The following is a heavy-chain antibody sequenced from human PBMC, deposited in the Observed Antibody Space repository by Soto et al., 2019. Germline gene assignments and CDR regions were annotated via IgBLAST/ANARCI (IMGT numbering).Heavy chain of an antibody. Sequence: PGGSLRLSCAASEFRFSDYYMSWIRQAPGKGLEWVSYIRSSGSTTYYADSVKGRFTISRDNAKNSLYLQMNSLRAEDTAVYYCARDRLATNYYFDYWGQGTLVTVSS. CDR3: ARDRLATNYYFDY. V-gene: IGHV3-11*01. CDR1: EFRFSDYY. CDR2: IRSSGSTT. J-gene: IGHJ4*02. D-gene: IGHD3-16*01.